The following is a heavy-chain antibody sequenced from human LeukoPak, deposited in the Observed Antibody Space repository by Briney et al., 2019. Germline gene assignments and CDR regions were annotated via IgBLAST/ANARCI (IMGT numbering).Heavy chain of an antibody. Sequence: ASVKVSCKASGYTSTSYYMHWVRQAPGQGLEWMGIINPSDGSTSYAQKFQGRVTMTRDMSTSTVYMELSSLRSEDTAVYYCARVRSPVYDILTGKYYFDYWGQGTLVTVSS. V-gene: IGHV1-46*01. CDR2: INPSDGST. D-gene: IGHD3-9*01. CDR3: ARVRSPVYDILTGKYYFDY. CDR1: GYTSTSYY. J-gene: IGHJ4*02.